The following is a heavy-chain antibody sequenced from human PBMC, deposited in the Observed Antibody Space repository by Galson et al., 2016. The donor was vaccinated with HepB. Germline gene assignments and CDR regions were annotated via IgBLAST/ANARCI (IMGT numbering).Heavy chain of an antibody. J-gene: IGHJ4*02. CDR3: ARESSIAAAGVLDY. CDR2: IWYDGSNK. V-gene: IGHV3-33*01. Sequence: SLRLSCAASGFTFSSYGMHWVRQAPGKGLEWVAVIWYDGSNKHYADSVKGRFTISRDNSKNTLYLQMNSLRAEDTAVYYCARESSIAAAGVLDYWGQGTLVTVSS. D-gene: IGHD6-13*01. CDR1: GFTFSSYG.